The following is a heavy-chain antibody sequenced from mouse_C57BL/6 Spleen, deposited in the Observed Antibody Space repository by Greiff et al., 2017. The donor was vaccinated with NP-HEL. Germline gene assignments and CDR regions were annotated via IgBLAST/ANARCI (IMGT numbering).Heavy chain of an antibody. Sequence: QVQLQQPGAELVRPGSSVKLSCKASGYTFTSYWINWVKQRPIQGLEWIGNIYPSDSETNYNQKFKDKATFTVDKSSSTAYMQLSSLTSEASAVYYCARGDFSDFDYWGQGTTLTVSS. CDR1: GYTFTSYW. D-gene: IGHD6-2*01. CDR3: ARGDFSDFDY. V-gene: IGHV1-52*01. J-gene: IGHJ2*01. CDR2: IYPSDSET.